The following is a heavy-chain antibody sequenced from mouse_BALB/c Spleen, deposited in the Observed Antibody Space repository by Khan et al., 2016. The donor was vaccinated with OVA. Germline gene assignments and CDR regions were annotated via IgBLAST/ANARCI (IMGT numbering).Heavy chain of an antibody. CDR3: VRGLLK. V-gene: IGHV2-9-2*01. J-gene: IGHJ4*01. CDR2: IWTGGGT. CDR1: DFSLSNYA. D-gene: IGHD1-1*01. Sequence: VELVESGPGLVAPSQSLSITCTVSDFSLSNYAISWFRQPPGKGLEWLGLIWTGGGTNYNSAFMSRLSISKDNSKSQVFLKMNSLQTDDTAIYYCVRGLLKWGQGTSVTVSA.